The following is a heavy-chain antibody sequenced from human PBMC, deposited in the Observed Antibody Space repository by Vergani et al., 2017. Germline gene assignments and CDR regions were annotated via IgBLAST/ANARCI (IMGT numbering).Heavy chain of an antibody. Sequence: EVQLLESGGGLVQPGGSLRLSCAASGFTFSSYAMSWVRQAPGKGLEWVSAISGSGGSTYSADSVKGRFTISRDTSKNTLYLQMNSLRAEDTAVYYCAKGVGYSYGLFDYWGQGTLVTVSS. CDR2: ISGSGGST. V-gene: IGHV3-23*01. CDR1: GFTFSSYA. J-gene: IGHJ4*02. CDR3: AKGVGYSYGLFDY. D-gene: IGHD5-18*01.